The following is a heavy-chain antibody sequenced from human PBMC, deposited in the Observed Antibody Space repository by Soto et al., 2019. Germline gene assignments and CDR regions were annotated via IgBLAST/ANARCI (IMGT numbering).Heavy chain of an antibody. CDR1: GGTFSSYA. J-gene: IGHJ6*02. V-gene: IGHV1-69*06. CDR2: IIPIFGTA. Sequence: QVQLVQSGAEVKKPGSSVKVSCKASGGTFSSYAISWVRQAPGQGLEWMGGIIPIFGTANYAQKFKGRVTITADKSTSTAYMELSSLRSEDTAVYYCARCTLEWSPWSSIYYGMDVWGQGTTVTVSS. CDR3: ARCTLEWSPWSSIYYGMDV. D-gene: IGHD3-3*01.